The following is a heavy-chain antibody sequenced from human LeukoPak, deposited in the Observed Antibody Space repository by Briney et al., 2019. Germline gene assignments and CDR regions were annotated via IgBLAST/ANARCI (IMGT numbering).Heavy chain of an antibody. CDR3: VRGSLRLPRSTPDY. J-gene: IGHJ4*02. Sequence: GGSLRLSCAVSGYSFTNYWMHWVRQDPGKGLVWVSYISSDGSVTKYADSVKGRFTISRDNAVNTLYLQMNSLRVEDTAVYYCVRGSLRLPRSTPDYWGQGTLVTVSS. V-gene: IGHV3-74*03. D-gene: IGHD2-21*02. CDR2: ISSDGSVT. CDR1: GYSFTNYW.